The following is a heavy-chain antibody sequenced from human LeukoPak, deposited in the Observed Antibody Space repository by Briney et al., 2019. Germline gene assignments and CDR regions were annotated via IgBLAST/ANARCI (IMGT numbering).Heavy chain of an antibody. CDR3: ARVSRGYDILY. D-gene: IGHD3-9*01. CDR2: IYHSGTT. J-gene: IGHJ4*02. CDR1: NYSITSGYY. Sequence: PSETLSLTCTVSNYSITSGYYWGWIRQPPGKGLEWIGSIYHSGTTYYNPPHKSRVTISVDTSKNQFSLNLSSVTAADTAVYYCARVSRGYDILYWGQGTLVTVSS. V-gene: IGHV4-38-2*02.